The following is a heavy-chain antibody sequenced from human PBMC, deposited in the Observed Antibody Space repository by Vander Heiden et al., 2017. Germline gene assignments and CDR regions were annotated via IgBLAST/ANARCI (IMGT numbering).Heavy chain of an antibody. CDR1: GDSFSITSAA. Sequence: QVQLQQSGPGLVKPSQTLSLTCAIPGDSFSITSAAWNWIRQSPSRGLEWLGRTYYRSKWYNDYAVSVKSRITINPDTSKNQFSLQLNSVTPEDTAVYYCARDLRGQPPRALWFDPWGQGTLVTVSS. V-gene: IGHV6-1*01. CDR3: ARDLRGQPPRALWFDP. J-gene: IGHJ5*02. CDR2: TYYRSKWYN. D-gene: IGHD1-26*01.